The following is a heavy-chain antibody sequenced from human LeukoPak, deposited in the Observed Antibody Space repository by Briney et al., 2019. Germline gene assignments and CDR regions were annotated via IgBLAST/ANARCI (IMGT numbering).Heavy chain of an antibody. V-gene: IGHV3-21*01. Sequence: GGSLRLSCAASGFTFSSYSMNWVRQAPGKGLEWVSSISSSSSYIYYADPVKGRFTISRDNAKNSLSLQINSLTAEDTAVYYCARRHGGGSGSDFDYWGQGTLVTVSS. CDR3: ARRHGGGSGSDFDY. J-gene: IGHJ4*02. D-gene: IGHD3-10*01. CDR1: GFTFSSYS. CDR2: ISSSSSYI.